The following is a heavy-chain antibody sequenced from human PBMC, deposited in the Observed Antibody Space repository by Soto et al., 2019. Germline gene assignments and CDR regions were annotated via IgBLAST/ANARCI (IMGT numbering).Heavy chain of an antibody. J-gene: IGHJ6*02. Sequence: GGSLRLSCAASGFTFSSYWMSWVRQAPGKGLEWVANIKQDGSEKYYVDSVKGRFTISRDNAKNSLYLQMNSLRAEDTAVYYCARGTTVTTNYYGMDVWGQGTTVTVSS. CDR3: ARGTTVTTNYYGMDV. D-gene: IGHD4-17*01. V-gene: IGHV3-7*01. CDR1: GFTFSSYW. CDR2: IKQDGSEK.